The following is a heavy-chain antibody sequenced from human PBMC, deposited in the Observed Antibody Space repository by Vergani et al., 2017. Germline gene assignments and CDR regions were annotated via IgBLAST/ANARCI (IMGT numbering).Heavy chain of an antibody. V-gene: IGHV4-39*07. CDR3: ASPERQQGAFDI. D-gene: IGHD1-1*01. J-gene: IGHJ3*02. Sequence: QLQLQESGPGLVKPSETLSLTCTVSGGSISSSSYYWGWIRQPPGKGLEWIVSLYYSESTYYNPSLQSRVTISVDTSKNQFSLKLSSVTAADTAVYYGASPERQQGAFDIWGQGTMVTVAS. CDR1: GGSISSSSYY. CDR2: LYYSEST.